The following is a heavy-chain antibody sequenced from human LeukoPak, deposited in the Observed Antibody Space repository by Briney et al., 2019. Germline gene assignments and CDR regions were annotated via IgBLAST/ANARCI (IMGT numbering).Heavy chain of an antibody. CDR2: ISAYNGNT. CDR3: ARSHSSSSFHWFDP. Sequence: ASVKVSCKASGYTFTSYGISWVRQAPGQGLEWMGWISAYNGNTNYAQKLQGRVTMTTDTSTSTAHMELRSLRSDDTAVYYCARSHSSSSFHWFDPWGQGTLVTVSS. CDR1: GYTFTSYG. J-gene: IGHJ5*02. V-gene: IGHV1-18*01. D-gene: IGHD6-13*01.